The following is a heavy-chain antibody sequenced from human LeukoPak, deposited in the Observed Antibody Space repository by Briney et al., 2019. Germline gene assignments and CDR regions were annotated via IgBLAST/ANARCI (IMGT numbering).Heavy chain of an antibody. CDR3: ARGKWLQLRDYYYYGLDV. D-gene: IGHD5-24*01. V-gene: IGHV4-34*01. Sequence: PSETLSLTCAVYGGSFSGYHWSWIRQPPGKGLEWIGEINHSGSTNYNPSLKSRVTISVDTSKNQFCLKLSSVTAADTAVYYCARGKWLQLRDYYYYGLDVWGQGTTVTVSS. CDR2: INHSGST. CDR1: GGSFSGYH. J-gene: IGHJ6*02.